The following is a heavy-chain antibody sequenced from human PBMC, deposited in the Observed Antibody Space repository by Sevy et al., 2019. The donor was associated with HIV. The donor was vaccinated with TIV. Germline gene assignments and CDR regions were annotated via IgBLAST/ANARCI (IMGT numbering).Heavy chain of an antibody. J-gene: IGHJ4*02. D-gene: IGHD3-22*01. Sequence: GGSLRLSCAASGFTFSSYWMTWVRQAPGKGLEWVANIKQDMSEKYYADSVKGRFTISRDKARNSLYMQMESLRAEDKAVYYCAREQEVTMLVVIGGLYFDFWGQGTLVTVSS. CDR2: IKQDMSEK. CDR3: AREQEVTMLVVIGGLYFDF. V-gene: IGHV3-7*03. CDR1: GFTFSSYW.